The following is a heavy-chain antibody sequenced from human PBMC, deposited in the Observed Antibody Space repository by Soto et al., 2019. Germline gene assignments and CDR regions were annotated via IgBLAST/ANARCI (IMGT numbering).Heavy chain of an antibody. V-gene: IGHV1-46*01. J-gene: IGHJ6*02. D-gene: IGHD3-16*01. CDR2: INPSGGST. CDR3: ARDASRGTYYYYGMDV. Sequence: QVQLVQSGAEVKKPGASVKVSCKASGYTFTSYYMHWVRQAPGQGLEWMGIINPSGGSTSYAQKFHGRVTMTRDTSTSTVYMELSSLRSEDTAVYYCARDASRGTYYYYGMDVWGQGTTVTVSS. CDR1: GYTFTSYY.